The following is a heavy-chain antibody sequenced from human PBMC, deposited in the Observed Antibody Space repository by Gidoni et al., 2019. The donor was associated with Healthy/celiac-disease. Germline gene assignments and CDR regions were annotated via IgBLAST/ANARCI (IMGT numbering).Heavy chain of an antibody. CDR2: IVPIVGTA. V-gene: IGHV1-69*01. CDR3: ARALIAAAGTFIGWFDP. D-gene: IGHD6-13*01. CDR1: GGTFRRYA. Sequence: QVQPVQSGAEVMKPGSSVKVSCKASGGTFRRYASSWVRQAPGQGLEWMGGIVPIVGTANYAQKCQGRGTITADESTSTSYMELSSLRSEDTAVYYCARALIAAAGTFIGWFDPWGQGTLVTVSS. J-gene: IGHJ5*02.